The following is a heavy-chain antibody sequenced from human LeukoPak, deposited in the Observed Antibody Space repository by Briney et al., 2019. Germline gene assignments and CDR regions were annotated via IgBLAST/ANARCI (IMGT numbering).Heavy chain of an antibody. V-gene: IGHV3-73*01. D-gene: IGHD3-10*01. CDR2: IRSKDNSSTA. CDR3: TSQGWCGELFDY. CDR1: GFTFSGYV. J-gene: IGHJ4*02. Sequence: PGGSLRLSCAASGFTFSGYVMHWLRQAAGKGLEWVGLIRSKDNSSTAEYAASVKGRLTIYRDDTENKAHLQMNSMNTEDAAVYYCTSQGWCGELFDYWGQGTLVTVSS.